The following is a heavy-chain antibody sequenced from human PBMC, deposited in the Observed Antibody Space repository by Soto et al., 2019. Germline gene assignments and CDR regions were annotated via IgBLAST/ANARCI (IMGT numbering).Heavy chain of an antibody. J-gene: IGHJ6*03. V-gene: IGHV1-69*04. D-gene: IGHD6-13*01. CDR2: IIPILGIA. Sequence: SVKVSCKASGGTFSSYTISWVRQAPGQGLEWMGRIIPILGIANYAQKFQGRVTITADKSTSTAYMELSSLRSEDTAVYYCAREFNRIAAAGTYYYYMDVWGKGTTVTVSS. CDR1: GGTFSSYT. CDR3: AREFNRIAAAGTYYYYMDV.